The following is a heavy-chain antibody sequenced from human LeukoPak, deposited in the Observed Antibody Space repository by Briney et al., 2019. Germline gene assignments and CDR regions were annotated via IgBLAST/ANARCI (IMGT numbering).Heavy chain of an antibody. J-gene: IGHJ4*02. CDR3: AKSQSFTMVRGVDY. CDR2: ISSSGTTT. CDR1: GFTFSSYE. D-gene: IGHD3-10*01. V-gene: IGHV3-48*03. Sequence: PGESLRLSCAASGFTFSSYEMNWVRQAPGKGLEWVSYISSSGTTTFYADSVKGRFTISRDNAKNSLYLQMNSLRAEDTAVYYCAKSQSFTMVRGVDYWGQGTLVTVSS.